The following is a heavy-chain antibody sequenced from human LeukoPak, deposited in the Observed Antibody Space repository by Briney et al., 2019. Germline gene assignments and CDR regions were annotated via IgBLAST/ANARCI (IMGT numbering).Heavy chain of an antibody. D-gene: IGHD1-26*01. CDR1: GYTFTSYG. J-gene: IGHJ4*02. Sequence: ASVKVSCKASGYTFTSYGISWVRQAPGQGLEWMGWISAYNGNTNYAQKLQGRVTMTTDTSTSTAYMELRSLRSDDTAVYYCARVYLGGWERGGLSYWGQGTLVTVSS. CDR3: ARVYLGGWERGGLSY. V-gene: IGHV1-18*01. CDR2: ISAYNGNT.